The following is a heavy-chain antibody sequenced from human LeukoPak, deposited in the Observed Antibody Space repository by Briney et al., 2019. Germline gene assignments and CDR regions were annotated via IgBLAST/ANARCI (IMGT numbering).Heavy chain of an antibody. Sequence: SETLSLTCAVSGYSISSGYYWGWIRQPPGKGPEWIGSIYHSGSTYYNPSLKSRVTISVDTSKNQFSLKLSSVTAADTAVYYCASRLLWGFFDIWGQGTMVTVSS. CDR2: IYHSGST. D-gene: IGHD3-10*01. CDR3: ASRLLWGFFDI. CDR1: GYSISSGYY. V-gene: IGHV4-38-2*01. J-gene: IGHJ3*02.